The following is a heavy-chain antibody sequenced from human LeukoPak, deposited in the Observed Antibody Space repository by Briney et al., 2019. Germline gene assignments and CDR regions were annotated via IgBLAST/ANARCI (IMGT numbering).Heavy chain of an antibody. V-gene: IGHV3-30*18. CDR2: ISYDGSNE. CDR1: GFTFSSYG. CDR3: AKDSALEYYDILTGVDY. Sequence: GGSLRLSCAASGFTFSSYGMHWVRQAPGKGLEWVAVISYDGSNEYYADSVKGRFTISRDNSKNTLYLQMNSLRAEDTAVYYCAKDSALEYYDILTGVDYWGQGTLVTVSS. D-gene: IGHD3-9*01. J-gene: IGHJ4*02.